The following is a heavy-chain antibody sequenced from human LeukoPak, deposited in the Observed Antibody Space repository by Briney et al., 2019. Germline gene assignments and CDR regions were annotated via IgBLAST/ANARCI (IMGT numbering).Heavy chain of an antibody. Sequence: GGSLRLSCAASGFSVSSNYVSWVRQAPGKGLEWVSVIYSGGTTYYADSVKGRFTISRDNSKNTLYLQMNSLRAEDTAVYYCAKDLGYGDSSSYFDYWGQGTLVTVSS. CDR2: IYSGGTT. J-gene: IGHJ4*02. V-gene: IGHV3-53*01. D-gene: IGHD4-17*01. CDR1: GFSVSSNY. CDR3: AKDLGYGDSSSYFDY.